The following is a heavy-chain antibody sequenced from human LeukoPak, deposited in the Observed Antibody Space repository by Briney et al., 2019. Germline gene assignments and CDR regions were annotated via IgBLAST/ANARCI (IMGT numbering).Heavy chain of an antibody. Sequence: GASVKVSCKASGYTFTGYYMHWVRQAPGQGLEWMGWINPNSGGTNYAQKFQGWVTMTRDTSISTAYMELSRLRSDDTAVYYCARSPGGQCGGDCYSGLDWGQGTLVTVSS. CDR1: GYTFTGYY. D-gene: IGHD2-21*02. CDR3: ARSPGGQCGGDCYSGLD. CDR2: INPNSGGT. J-gene: IGHJ4*02. V-gene: IGHV1-2*04.